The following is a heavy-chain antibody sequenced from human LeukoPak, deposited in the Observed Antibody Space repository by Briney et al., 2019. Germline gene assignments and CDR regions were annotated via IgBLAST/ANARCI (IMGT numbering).Heavy chain of an antibody. CDR2: MNPNSGNT. CDR3: ARVYRQLRPYYFDY. J-gene: IGHJ4*02. D-gene: IGHD4-23*01. CDR1: GYTFTSYD. V-gene: IGHV1-8*01. Sequence: ASVKVSCKASGYTFTSYDINWVRQATGQALEWMGWMNPNSGNTGYAQKFQGRVTMTRNTSISTAYMELSSLRSEDTAVYYCARVYRQLRPYYFDYWGQGTLVTVSS.